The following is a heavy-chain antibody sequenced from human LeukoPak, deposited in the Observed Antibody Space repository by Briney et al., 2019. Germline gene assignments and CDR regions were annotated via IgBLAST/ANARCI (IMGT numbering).Heavy chain of an antibody. CDR1: GFTFRSYG. D-gene: IGHD2-8*01. Sequence: PGGSLSLSCAATGFTFRSYGMHWVRQAPGKGLEWVSYIQYDGSNQQYADTVKGRFSISRDSSKNILHLQMNSLRAEDTAVYYCAKDRCSNGVGCYYYYMDVWGKGTTVTISS. CDR3: AKDRCSNGVGCYYYYMDV. J-gene: IGHJ6*03. V-gene: IGHV3-30*02. CDR2: IQYDGSNQ.